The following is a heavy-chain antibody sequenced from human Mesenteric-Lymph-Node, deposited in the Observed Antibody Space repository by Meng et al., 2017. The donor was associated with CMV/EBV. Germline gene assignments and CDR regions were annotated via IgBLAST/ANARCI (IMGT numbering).Heavy chain of an antibody. J-gene: IGHJ4*02. CDR3: ARGSSYDILTGYFDY. CDR1: GGSFSGYY. CDR2: INHSGST. V-gene: IGHV4-34*01. D-gene: IGHD3-9*01. Sequence: VQLDPWGAGLLKPSGTLSVTCAVYGGSFSGYYWNWIRQSPEKGLEWIGEINHSGSTTYNPSFTSRIIISVDTSTNQISLNMSSVTAADTAVYYCARGSSYDILTGYFDYWGQGALVTVSS.